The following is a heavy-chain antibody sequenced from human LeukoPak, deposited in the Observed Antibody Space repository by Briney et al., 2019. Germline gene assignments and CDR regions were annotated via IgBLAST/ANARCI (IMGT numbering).Heavy chain of an antibody. CDR1: GFTFSSSA. Sequence: HPGGSLRLSCAASGFTFSSSAMSWVRQAPGKGLEWVSAISNNGGYTYYADSVQGRFTISRDNSKSTLCLQMNSLRAEDTAVYYCIVFGDSNHWGQGTLVTVSS. V-gene: IGHV3-23*01. CDR3: IVFGDSNH. J-gene: IGHJ5*02. CDR2: ISNNGGYT. D-gene: IGHD4-17*01.